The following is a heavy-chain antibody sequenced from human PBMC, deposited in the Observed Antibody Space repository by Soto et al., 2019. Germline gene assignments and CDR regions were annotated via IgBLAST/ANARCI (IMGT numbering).Heavy chain of an antibody. CDR3: AREPASLELQITYLDWFDP. V-gene: IGHV1-3*01. D-gene: IGHD1-7*01. CDR1: GYTFTGYA. Sequence: ASVKVSCKASGYTFTGYAMHWVRQAPGQRLEWMGWINAGNGNTKYSQKFQGRVTITRDTSASTAYMELSSLRSEDTAVYYCAREPASLELQITYLDWFDPWGQGTLVTVSS. J-gene: IGHJ5*02. CDR2: INAGNGNT.